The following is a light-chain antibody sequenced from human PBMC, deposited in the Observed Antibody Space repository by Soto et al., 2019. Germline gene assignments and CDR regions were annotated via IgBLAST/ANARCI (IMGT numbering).Light chain of an antibody. V-gene: IGKV1-5*01. CDR1: QRISTW. CDR2: DAS. CDR3: QQFYNYPRT. Sequence: DIQMTQSPSTLSASVGDGVTITCRASQRISTWLAWYQQKTGKAPKLLISDASSLETGVPSRFRGSGSGTEFTLTINRLQPDDFETYYCQQFYNYPRTFGQGTKVDIK. J-gene: IGKJ1*01.